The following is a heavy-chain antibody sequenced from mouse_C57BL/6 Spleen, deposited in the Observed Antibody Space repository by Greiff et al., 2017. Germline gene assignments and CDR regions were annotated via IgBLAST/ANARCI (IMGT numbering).Heavy chain of an antibody. CDR2: INPGSGGT. D-gene: IGHD2-4*01. CDR1: GYAFTNYL. CDR3: ARSGYDYDNFFDY. J-gene: IGHJ2*01. Sequence: QVQLQQSGAELVRPGTSVKVSCKASGYAFTNYLLEWVKQRPGQGLEWIGVINPGSGGTNYNEKFKGKATLTADKSSSTAYMQLSSLTSEDSAVYFCARSGYDYDNFFDYWGQGTTLTVSS. V-gene: IGHV1-54*01.